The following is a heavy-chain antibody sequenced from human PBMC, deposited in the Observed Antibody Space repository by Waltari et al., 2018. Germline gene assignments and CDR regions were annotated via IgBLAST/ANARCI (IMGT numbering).Heavy chain of an antibody. D-gene: IGHD5-18*01. CDR3: ATVGDTAMAPPRNY. Sequence: EVQLVESGGGLVKPGGSLRLSCVASGFNFSSYSMNWVRQAPGKGLEWVSSISTSSSYIYYADSVKGRFTISRDNAKNSLYLQMNSLRAEDTAVYYCATVGDTAMAPPRNYWGQGTLVTVSS. J-gene: IGHJ4*02. CDR1: GFNFSSYS. CDR2: ISTSSSYI. V-gene: IGHV3-21*01.